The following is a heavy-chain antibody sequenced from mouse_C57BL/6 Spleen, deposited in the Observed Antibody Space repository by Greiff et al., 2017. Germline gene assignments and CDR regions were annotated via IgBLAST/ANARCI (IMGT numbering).Heavy chain of an antibody. CDR2: INPGSGGT. J-gene: IGHJ2*01. V-gene: IGHV1-54*01. CDR3: ARSEGYYYGSSSFFYCDY. Sequence: QVQLQQSGAELVRPGTSVKVSCKASGYAFTNYLIEWVKQRPGQGLEWIGVINPGSGGTNYNEKFKGKATLTADNSSSTAYMQLSSLTSKDSAVYFCARSEGYYYGSSSFFYCDYRGQGTTLTVSS. D-gene: IGHD1-1*01. CDR1: GYAFTNYL.